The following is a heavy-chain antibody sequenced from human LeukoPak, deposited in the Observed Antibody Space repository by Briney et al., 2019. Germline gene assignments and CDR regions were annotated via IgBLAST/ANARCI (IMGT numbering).Heavy chain of an antibody. D-gene: IGHD2-2*01. CDR3: ARQKCTSTSSLTKNAFDI. J-gene: IGHJ3*02. Sequence: PSETLSLTCTVSGSISGYYWSWIRQPPGKGLEWIGYIYTSGSTNYNPSLESRVTISVDTSKNQFSLDLSSVTAADTAVYYCARQKCTSTSSLTKNAFDIWGQGTMVTVSS. V-gene: IGHV4-4*09. CDR2: IYTSGST. CDR1: GSISGYY.